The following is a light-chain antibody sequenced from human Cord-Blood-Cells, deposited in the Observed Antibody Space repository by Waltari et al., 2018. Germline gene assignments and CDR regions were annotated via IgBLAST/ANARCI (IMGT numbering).Light chain of an antibody. J-gene: IGLJ1*01. V-gene: IGLV2-8*01. CDR1: SSDVGGYNH. CDR3: SSYAGSNNLV. Sequence: QSALTPPPSASGSPGPSVPIPCTGTSSDVGGYNHVSWYQQHPGKAPKLKSYEGSKRPSGVPDRFSGSKAGNTASLTVSGLQAEDEADYYCSSYAGSNNLVFGTGTKVTVL. CDR2: EGS.